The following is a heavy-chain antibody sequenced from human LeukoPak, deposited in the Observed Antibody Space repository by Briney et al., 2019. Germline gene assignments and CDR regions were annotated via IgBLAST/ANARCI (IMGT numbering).Heavy chain of an antibody. CDR1: GYTFTSYG. CDR2: ISAYNGNT. CDR3: AKDGDGYYPFDY. V-gene: IGHV1-18*01. D-gene: IGHD3-22*01. J-gene: IGHJ4*02. Sequence: ASVKVSCKASGYTFTSYGISWVRQAPGQGLEWMGWISAYNGNTNYAQKLQGRVTMTTDTSTSTAYMELSSLRSEDTAVYYCAKDGDGYYPFDYWGQGTLVTVSS.